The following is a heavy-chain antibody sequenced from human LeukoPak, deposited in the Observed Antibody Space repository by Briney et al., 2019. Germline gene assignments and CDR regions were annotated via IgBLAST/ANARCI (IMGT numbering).Heavy chain of an antibody. CDR3: ARWGDHGTRDAFDI. V-gene: IGHV3-11*04. Sequence: GGSLRFSCAASGFTFSDYYMSWIRQAPGKGLEWVSYISSSGSTIYCADSVKGRFTISRDNAKNSLYLQMNSLRAEDTAVYYCARWGDHGTRDAFDIWGQGTMVTVSS. CDR2: ISSSGSTI. CDR1: GFTFSDYY. J-gene: IGHJ3*02. D-gene: IGHD1-7*01.